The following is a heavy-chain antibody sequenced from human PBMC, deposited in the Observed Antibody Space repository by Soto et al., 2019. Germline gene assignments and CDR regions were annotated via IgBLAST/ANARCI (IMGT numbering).Heavy chain of an antibody. CDR1: GFTFSNFD. CDR2: ISGSGSST. Sequence: PGGSLRLSCAASGFTFSNFDMSWVRQAPGKGLQWISVISGSGSSTHYADSVKGRFTVSRDNSKNTLYLQMTSLRAEDMAVYYCAKDGESGSSSHAFDYWGQGTLVTVSS. J-gene: IGHJ4*02. D-gene: IGHD6-6*01. V-gene: IGHV3-23*01. CDR3: AKDGESGSSSHAFDY.